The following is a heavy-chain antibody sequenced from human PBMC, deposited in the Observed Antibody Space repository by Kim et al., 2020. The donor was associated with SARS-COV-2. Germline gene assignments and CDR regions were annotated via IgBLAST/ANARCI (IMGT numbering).Heavy chain of an antibody. CDR2: IDWDDDK. D-gene: IGHD3-22*01. CDR1: GFSLSTSGMC. V-gene: IGHV2-70*01. CDR3: ARIGGYYDSSGYYYEGTD. J-gene: IGHJ4*02. Sequence: SGPTLVNPTQTLTLTCTFSGFSLSTSGMCVSWIRQPPGKALEWLALIDWDDDKYYSTSLKTRLTISKDTSKNQVVLTMTNMDPVDTATYYCARIGGYYDSSGYYYEGTDWGQGTLVTVSS.